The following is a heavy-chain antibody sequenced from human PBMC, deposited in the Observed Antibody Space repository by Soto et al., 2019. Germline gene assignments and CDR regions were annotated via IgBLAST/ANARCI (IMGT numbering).Heavy chain of an antibody. V-gene: IGHV3-7*01. J-gene: IGHJ6*04. CDR3: AGEGTTISHNYYGMDV. CDR1: GFTFSSYW. CDR2: IKQDGSEK. D-gene: IGHD4-17*01. Sequence: GGSLRLSCAVSGFTFSSYWMSWVRQAPGKGLEWVANIKQDGSEKYYVDSVKGRFSISRDNAKNSVYLQMNNLRDEDTAVYYCAGEGTTISHNYYGMDVWGKGTTVTVSS.